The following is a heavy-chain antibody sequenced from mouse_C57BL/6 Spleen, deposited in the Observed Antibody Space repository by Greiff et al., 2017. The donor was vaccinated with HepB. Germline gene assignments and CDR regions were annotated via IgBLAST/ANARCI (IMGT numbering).Heavy chain of an antibody. Sequence: VQLQQSGPELVKPGASVKIPCKASGYTFTDYNMDWVKQSHGKSLEWIGDINPNNGGTIYNQKFKGKATLTVDKSSSTAYMELRSLTSEDTAVYYCAKRGHLPYFDVWGTGTTVTVSS. CDR1: GYTFTDYN. CDR3: AKRGHLPYFDV. CDR2: INPNNGGT. V-gene: IGHV1-18*01. J-gene: IGHJ1*03. D-gene: IGHD4-1*01.